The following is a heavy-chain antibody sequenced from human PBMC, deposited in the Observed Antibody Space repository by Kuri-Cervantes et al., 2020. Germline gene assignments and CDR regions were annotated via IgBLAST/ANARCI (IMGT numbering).Heavy chain of an antibody. CDR2: ISSSSSTI. J-gene: IGHJ3*02. V-gene: IGHV3-48*01. CDR3: ARQTVMTNSVFDI. D-gene: IGHD1-1*01. CDR1: GFTFSSYS. Sequence: GESLKISCAASGFTFSSYSMNWVRQAPGKGLEWVSSISSSSSTIYYADSVKGRFTISRDNAKNSLYVQMNSLRAEDTAVYYCARQTVMTNSVFDIWGQGTMVTVSS.